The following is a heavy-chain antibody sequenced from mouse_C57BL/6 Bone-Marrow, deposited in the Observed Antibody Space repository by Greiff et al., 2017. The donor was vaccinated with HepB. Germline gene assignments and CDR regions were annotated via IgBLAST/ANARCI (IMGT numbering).Heavy chain of an antibody. CDR3: ADLYYGSSHYFDY. CDR1: GFNIKDYY. J-gene: IGHJ2*01. CDR2: IDPEDGDT. Sequence: VQLKQSGAELVKPGASVKLSCTASGFNIKDYYMHWVKQRTEQGLEWIGRIDPEDGDTKYAPKFQGKATITADTSSNTAYLQLSSLTSEDTAVYYCADLYYGSSHYFDYWGQGTTLTVSS. V-gene: IGHV14-2*01. D-gene: IGHD1-1*01.